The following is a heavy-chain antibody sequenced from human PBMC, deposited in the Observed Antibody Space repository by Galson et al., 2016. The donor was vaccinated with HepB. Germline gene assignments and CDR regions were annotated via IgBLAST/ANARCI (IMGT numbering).Heavy chain of an antibody. CDR3: ARGRVEIFGVVIQHYYYYGMDV. V-gene: IGHV1-69*06. D-gene: IGHD3-3*01. Sequence: SVKVSCKASGGTFSSYAISWVRQAPGQGLEWMGGIIPIFGTANYAQKFQGRVTITADKSTSTAYMELSGLRSEDTAVYYCARGRVEIFGVVIQHYYYYGMDVWGQGTTVTVSS. CDR1: GGTFSSYA. CDR2: IIPIFGTA. J-gene: IGHJ6*02.